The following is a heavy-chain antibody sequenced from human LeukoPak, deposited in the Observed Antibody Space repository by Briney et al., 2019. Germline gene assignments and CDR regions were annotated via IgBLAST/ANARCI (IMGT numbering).Heavy chain of an antibody. CDR3: ARGGYCSSTSCYGLLGGY. CDR2: INPNSGGT. Sequence: ASVKVSCKASGYTFTGYYMHWVRQAPGQGLEWMGWINPNSGGTNYAQKFQGWVTMTRDTSISTAYMELSRLRSDDTAVYYCARGGYCSSTSCYGLLGGYWGQGTLVTVSS. V-gene: IGHV1-2*04. CDR1: GYTFTGYY. D-gene: IGHD2-2*01. J-gene: IGHJ4*02.